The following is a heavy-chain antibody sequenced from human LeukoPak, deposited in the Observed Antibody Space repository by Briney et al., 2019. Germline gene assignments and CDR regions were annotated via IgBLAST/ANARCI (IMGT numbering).Heavy chain of an antibody. CDR2: IYYSGST. V-gene: IGHV4-59*08. Sequence: SETLSLPCTVSGGSISSYYWRWIRHPPGQALGWIGYIYYSGSTNNNRSLESRVTISIDTSKNEFSLKLSSVTAADTAVYCCASYRDGYNPVFDCWGQGTLVTVSS. CDR1: GGSISSYY. CDR3: ASYRDGYNPVFDC. D-gene: IGHD5-24*01. J-gene: IGHJ4*02.